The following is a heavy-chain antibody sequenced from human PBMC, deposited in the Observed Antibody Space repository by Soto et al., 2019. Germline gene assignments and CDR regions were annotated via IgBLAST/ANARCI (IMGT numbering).Heavy chain of an antibody. Sequence: PSETLCLTCAVSGGSISRTYYYGGWIRQPPGKGLEWIGSIFYAGSTYYNPSLKSRVTISVDTSKSQFSLKLSSVTAADTAIYYCARQVVTASSPMYYFDYWGQGTLVTVSS. V-gene: IGHV4-39*01. CDR2: IFYAGST. CDR1: GGSISRTYYY. CDR3: ARQVVTASSPMYYFDY. J-gene: IGHJ4*02. D-gene: IGHD2-21*02.